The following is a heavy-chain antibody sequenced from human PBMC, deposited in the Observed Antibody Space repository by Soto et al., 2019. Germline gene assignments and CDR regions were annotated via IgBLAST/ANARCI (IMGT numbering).Heavy chain of an antibody. CDR3: ARGLGGYKTYYYGMDV. V-gene: IGHV3-33*01. Sequence: QVQLVESGGGVVQPGRSLRLSCAASGFTFSSYGMHWVRQAPGKGLEWVAVIWYDGSNKYYADSVKGRFTISRDNSKNTLFLQLNSLSAEDTAVYYCARGLGGYKTYYYGMDVWGRGITVSVSS. D-gene: IGHD5-12*01. CDR1: GFTFSSYG. CDR2: IWYDGSNK. J-gene: IGHJ6*02.